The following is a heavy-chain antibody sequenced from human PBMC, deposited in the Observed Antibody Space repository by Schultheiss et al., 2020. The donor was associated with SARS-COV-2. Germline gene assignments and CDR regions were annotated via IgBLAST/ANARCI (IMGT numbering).Heavy chain of an antibody. CDR3: ASGATAGPFDC. Sequence: SETLSLTCAVYGGSFSGYYWSWIRQPPGKGLEWIGEINHSGSTNYNPSLKSRVTISVDTSKNQFSLKLSSVTAADTAVYYCASGATAGPFDCWGQGTLVTVSS. V-gene: IGHV4-34*01. CDR1: GGSFSGYY. J-gene: IGHJ4*02. CDR2: INHSGST. D-gene: IGHD6-13*01.